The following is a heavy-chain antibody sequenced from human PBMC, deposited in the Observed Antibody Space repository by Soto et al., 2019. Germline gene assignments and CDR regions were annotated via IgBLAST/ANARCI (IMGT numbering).Heavy chain of an antibody. Sequence: EVQLLESGGGLVQPGGSLRLSCAASGFTFSTYAMNWVRQAPGNWLEWVSAISGSGGSIHYADSVKGRFTISRDNSKNTLYLQMNSLRDEDTAVYHCVKGYWKGDVWGQGTTVTVSS. CDR3: VKGYWKGDV. V-gene: IGHV3-23*01. J-gene: IGHJ6*02. CDR1: GFTFSTYA. D-gene: IGHD1-1*01. CDR2: ISGSGGSI.